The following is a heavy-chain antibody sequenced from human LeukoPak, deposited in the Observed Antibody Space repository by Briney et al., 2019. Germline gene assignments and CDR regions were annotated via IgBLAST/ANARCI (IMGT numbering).Heavy chain of an antibody. J-gene: IGHJ4*02. D-gene: IGHD6-13*01. V-gene: IGHV3-53*01. CDR2: IYTGGNT. CDR1: GLTVSSNY. Sequence: GGSLRLSCAASGLTVSSNYMSWVRQAPGKGLEWVSVIYTGGNTYYADSVRCRFTISRDNSKNTLYLQMNSLRDDDTGVYFCAWYGSNWQYFGHWGQGTLVTVSS. CDR3: AWYGSNWQYFGH.